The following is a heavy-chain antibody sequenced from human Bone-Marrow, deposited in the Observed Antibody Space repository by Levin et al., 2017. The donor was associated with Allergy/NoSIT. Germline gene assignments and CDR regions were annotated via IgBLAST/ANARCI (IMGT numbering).Heavy chain of an antibody. V-gene: IGHV3-23*01. CDR3: AKTHLWDTPYYFDS. D-gene: IGHD5-18*01. CDR2: ISGNGGST. CDR1: GFTFSDCA. Sequence: GGSLRLSCAASGFTFSDCAMHWVRQAPGKGLEWVSSISGNGGSTYYADSVRGRFTVSRDNSKNTLYLQMHSLRADDTAVYYCAKTHLWDTPYYFDSWGQGTQFTVSS. J-gene: IGHJ4*02.